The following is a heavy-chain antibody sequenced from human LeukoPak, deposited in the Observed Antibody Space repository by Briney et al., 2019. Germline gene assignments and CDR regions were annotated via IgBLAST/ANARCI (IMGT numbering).Heavy chain of an antibody. CDR2: IWYDGSDK. CDR3: ARVSGDFDY. V-gene: IGHV3-33*01. Sequence: QPGRSLRLSCAAFGFTFNTYGMNWVRQAPGKGLEWVAIIWYDGSDKYYADSVKGRFTLSRDNSKNTLYLQMNSLRAEDTAVYYCARVSGDFDYWGQGTLVTVSS. D-gene: IGHD4-17*01. J-gene: IGHJ4*02. CDR1: GFTFNTYG.